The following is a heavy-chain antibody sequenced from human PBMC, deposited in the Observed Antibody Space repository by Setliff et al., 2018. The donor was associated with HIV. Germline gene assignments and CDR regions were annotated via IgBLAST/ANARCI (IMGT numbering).Heavy chain of an antibody. V-gene: IGHV3-30*04. CDR3: ASIELAAMVPVDY. Sequence: GGSLRLSCAASGFTFSRYGMHWVRQAPGKGLEWVAFISYDGSKKYYADSVKGRFIISRDNAKNSLFLQMNSLRAEDTAVYYCASIELAAMVPVDYWGQGTLVTVSS. CDR2: ISYDGSKK. J-gene: IGHJ4*02. D-gene: IGHD5-18*01. CDR1: GFTFSRYG.